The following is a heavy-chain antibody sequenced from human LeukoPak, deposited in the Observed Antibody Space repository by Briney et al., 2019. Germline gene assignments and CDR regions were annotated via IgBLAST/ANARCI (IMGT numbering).Heavy chain of an antibody. J-gene: IGHJ2*01. CDR2: ISGSGGST. CDR1: GFTFSSYA. D-gene: IGHD3-3*01. Sequence: PGGSLRLSCAASGFTFSSYAMSWVRQAPGKGLEWVSAISGSGGSTYYADSVKGRFTISRDNPKNTLYLQMNSLRAEDTAVYYCAKSPSFFDWYFDLWGRGTLVTVSS. CDR3: AKSPSFFDWYFDL. V-gene: IGHV3-23*01.